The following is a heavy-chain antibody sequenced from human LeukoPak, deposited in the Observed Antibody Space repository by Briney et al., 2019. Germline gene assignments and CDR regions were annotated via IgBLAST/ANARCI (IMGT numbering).Heavy chain of an antibody. D-gene: IGHD5-18*01. CDR2: INHSGST. J-gene: IGHJ4*02. CDR1: GGSISSSSYY. Sequence: SETLSLTCTVSGGSISSSSYYWGWIRQPPGKGLEWIGEINHSGSTNYNPSLKSRVTISVDTSKNQFSLKLSSVTAADTAVYYCARGIQLWLRSFDYWGQGTLVTVSS. V-gene: IGHV4-39*07. CDR3: ARGIQLWLRSFDY.